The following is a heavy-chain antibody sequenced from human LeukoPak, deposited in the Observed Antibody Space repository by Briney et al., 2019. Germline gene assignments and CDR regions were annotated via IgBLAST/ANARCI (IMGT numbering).Heavy chain of an antibody. Sequence: SETLSLTCTVSGGSLSPYHWGWIRQPPGKGLEWTGYIYYSGSTNYNPFLKSRVTISVDTSKNQFSLKLSSVTAADTAIYYCARAVSGRFDYWGQGTLVTVSS. CDR2: IYYSGST. CDR1: GGSLSPYH. CDR3: ARAVSGRFDY. V-gene: IGHV4-59*12. J-gene: IGHJ4*02. D-gene: IGHD6-19*01.